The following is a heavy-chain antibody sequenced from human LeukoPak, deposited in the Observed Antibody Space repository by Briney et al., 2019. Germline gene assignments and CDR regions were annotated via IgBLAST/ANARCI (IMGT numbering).Heavy chain of an antibody. CDR3: ASGAVYTAMVPDPLDY. CDR2: INPNSGGT. D-gene: IGHD5-18*01. J-gene: IGHJ4*02. CDR1: GYTLTGYY. Sequence: ASVKVSCKASGYTLTGYYMHWVRQAPGQGLEWMGWINPNSGGTNYAQKFQGRVTMTRDTSISTAYMELSRLRSDDTAVYYCASGAVYTAMVPDPLDYWGQGTLVTVSS. V-gene: IGHV1-2*02.